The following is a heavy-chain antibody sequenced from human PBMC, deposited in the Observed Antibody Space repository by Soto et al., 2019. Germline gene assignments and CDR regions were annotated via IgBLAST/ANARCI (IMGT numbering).Heavy chain of an antibody. D-gene: IGHD3-9*01. CDR1: GFTFSSYA. J-gene: IGHJ4*02. V-gene: IGHV3-30-3*01. Sequence: PGGSLRLSCAASGFTFSSYAMHWVRQAPGKGLEWVAVISYDGSNKYYADSVKGRFTISRDNSKNTLYLQMNSLRAEDTAVYYCARFDDQRYFDWLLWGAPVSSVYYWGQGTLVTVSS. CDR3: ARFDDQRYFDWLLWGAPVSSVYY. CDR2: ISYDGSNK.